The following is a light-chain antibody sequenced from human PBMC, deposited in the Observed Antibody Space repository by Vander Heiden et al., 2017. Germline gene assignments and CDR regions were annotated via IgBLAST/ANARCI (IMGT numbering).Light chain of an antibody. Sequence: QSGLTQPASVSGSLGQSITMSCTGTSRNIGGYKFVSWYQRHPGTAPRLIIFEVTKRPSGVSNRFSGSKSGNTASLTISGLQAEDEADYLCCSYAGSGTVVFGGGTKTTVL. V-gene: IGLV2-23*02. J-gene: IGLJ2*01. CDR2: EVT. CDR3: CSYAGSGTVV. CDR1: SRNIGGYKF.